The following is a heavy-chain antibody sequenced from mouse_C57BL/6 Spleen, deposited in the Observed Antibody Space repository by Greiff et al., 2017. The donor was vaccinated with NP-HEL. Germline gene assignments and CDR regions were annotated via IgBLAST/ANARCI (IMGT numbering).Heavy chain of an antibody. CDR2: INYDGSST. D-gene: IGHD1-1*01. CDR3: ARVPYYGSSPYAMDY. V-gene: IGHV5-16*01. J-gene: IGHJ4*01. Sequence: EVKLMESEGGLVQPGSSMKLSCTASGFTFSDYYMAWVRQVPEKGLEWVANINYDGSSTYYLDSLKSRFIISRDNAKNILYLQMSSLKSEDTATYYCARVPYYGSSPYAMDYWGQGTSVTVSS. CDR1: GFTFSDYY.